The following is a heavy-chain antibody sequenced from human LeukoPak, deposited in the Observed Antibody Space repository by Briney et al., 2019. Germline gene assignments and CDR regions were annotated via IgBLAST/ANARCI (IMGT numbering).Heavy chain of an antibody. J-gene: IGHJ4*02. CDR2: ISAHNGNT. CDR1: GYSFTNYG. D-gene: IGHD3-16*01. CDR3: ARDHSYASRGGSFDY. V-gene: IGHV1-18*01. Sequence: ASVKVSCKASGYSFTNYGISWVRQAPGQGLEWMGWISAHNGNTNYAQKLQGRVTMTTDTSTSTAYMERRTLRSDDTAVYYCARDHSYASRGGSFDYWGQGTLVTVSS.